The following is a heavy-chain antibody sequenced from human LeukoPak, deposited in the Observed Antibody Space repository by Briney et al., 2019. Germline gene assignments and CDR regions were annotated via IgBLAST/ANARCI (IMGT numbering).Heavy chain of an antibody. J-gene: IGHJ6*02. CDR1: GFTFSDYY. CDR2: ISSSGSTI. V-gene: IGHV3-11*01. Sequence: GGSLRLSCAASGFTFSDYYMSWIRQAPGKGLEWVSYISSSGSTIYYAGSVKGRFTISRDNTKNSLYLQMNSLRAEDTAVYYCARDLDYYGMDVWGQGTTVTVSS. CDR3: ARDLDYYGMDV.